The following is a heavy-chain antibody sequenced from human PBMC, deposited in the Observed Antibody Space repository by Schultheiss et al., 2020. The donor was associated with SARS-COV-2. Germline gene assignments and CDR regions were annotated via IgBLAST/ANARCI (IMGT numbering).Heavy chain of an antibody. V-gene: IGHV4-39*07. Sequence: SQTLSLTCTVSGGSISSYYWGWIRQPPGKGLEWIGSIHYGGSNYYNPSLRSRLTISVDTSKNQFSLKLSSVTAADTAVYYCARDRGFDSSSWYDSSAGRYGMDVWGQGTTVTVSS. CDR3: ARDRGFDSSSWYDSSAGRYGMDV. CDR1: GGSISSYY. D-gene: IGHD6-13*01. CDR2: IHYGGSN. J-gene: IGHJ6*02.